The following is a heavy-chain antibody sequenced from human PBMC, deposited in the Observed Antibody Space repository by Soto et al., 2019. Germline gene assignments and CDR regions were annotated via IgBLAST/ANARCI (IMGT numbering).Heavy chain of an antibody. CDR2: IKSKTDGGTT. V-gene: IGHV3-15*01. CDR1: GFTFSNAW. D-gene: IGHD6-13*01. J-gene: IGHJ6*02. Sequence: TGGSLRLSCAASGFTFSNAWMSWVRQAPGKGLEWVGRIKSKTDGGTTDYAAPVKGRFTISRDDSKNTLYLQMNSLKTEDTAVYYCTTDGASSRTYYYYYGMDVWGQGTTVTVSS. CDR3: TTDGASSRTYYYYYGMDV.